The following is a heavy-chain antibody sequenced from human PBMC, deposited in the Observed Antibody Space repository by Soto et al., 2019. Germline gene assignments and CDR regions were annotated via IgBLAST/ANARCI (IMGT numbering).Heavy chain of an antibody. V-gene: IGHV4-4*07. J-gene: IGHJ5*02. Sequence: XGTLSLTFTVSGASVSGFDWSWIRKSAGKGLEWIGRIYATGTTDHNPSLKSRVMMSVDTSKKQFSLKLRSVTAADTAVYYCVRDGKKTLRDWFDPWGQGISVTVSS. D-gene: IGHD1-1*01. CDR2: IYATGTT. CDR3: VRDGKKTLRDWFDP. CDR1: GASVSGFD.